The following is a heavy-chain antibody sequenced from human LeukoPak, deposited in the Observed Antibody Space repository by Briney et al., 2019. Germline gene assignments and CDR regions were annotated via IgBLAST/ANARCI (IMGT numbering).Heavy chain of an antibody. Sequence: SETLSLTCTVSGGSISGSFYYWGWIRQPPGKGLEWIGTISYSATTYYNPSLKSRITISIDTSKNEFSLKLNSVIAADTAVYYCARESPAMINEGFDPWGQGTLVTVSS. CDR3: ARESPAMINEGFDP. D-gene: IGHD3-22*01. CDR2: ISYSATT. V-gene: IGHV4-39*07. CDR1: GGSISGSFYY. J-gene: IGHJ5*02.